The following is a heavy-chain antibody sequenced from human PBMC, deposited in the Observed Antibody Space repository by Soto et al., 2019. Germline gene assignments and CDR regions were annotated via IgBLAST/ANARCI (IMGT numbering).Heavy chain of an antibody. Sequence: SETLSLTCAFYGGCFDDFYWSWVRQSPGKGLEWVGEISHDGGTNYSPSLASRVSISVDTSKNQFSLHLRSVTAADTGLYYCARGQLVWYGDLTPYHRDMDVWGQGTTVTVSS. D-gene: IGHD3-10*01. CDR3: ARGQLVWYGDLTPYHRDMDV. CDR1: GGCFDDFY. V-gene: IGHV4-34*01. J-gene: IGHJ6*02. CDR2: ISHDGGT.